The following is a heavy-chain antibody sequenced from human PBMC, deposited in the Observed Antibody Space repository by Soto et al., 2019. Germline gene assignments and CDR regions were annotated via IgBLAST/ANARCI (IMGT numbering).Heavy chain of an antibody. J-gene: IGHJ3*02. D-gene: IGHD4-17*01. CDR3: PRTGTVTTLHPFDI. CDR2: IYYSGST. CDR1: GGSISSYY. V-gene: IGHV4-59*01. Sequence: SETLSLTCTVSGGSISSYYWSWIRQPPGKGLEWIGYIYYSGSTNYNPSLKSRVTISVDTSKNQFSLKLSSVTAADTAVDYCPRTGTVTTLHPFDIWGQGTLVTVSS.